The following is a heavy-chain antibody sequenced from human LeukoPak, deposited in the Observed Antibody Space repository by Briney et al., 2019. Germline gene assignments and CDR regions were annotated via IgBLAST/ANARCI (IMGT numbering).Heavy chain of an antibody. CDR3: ARDRVVVVPAAIPDYYYYYYMDV. CDR2: IKNDGSDK. J-gene: IGHJ6*03. CDR1: GFSFSAAW. D-gene: IGHD2-2*02. V-gene: IGHV3-7*01. Sequence: GGSLRLSCEASGFSFSAAWMTWVRQAPGKGLEWVATIKNDGSDKYYVDSVKGRFTLSRDNAKNLVYLQMNSLRVEDTAVYYCARDRVVVVPAAIPDYYYYYYMDVWGKGTTVTVSS.